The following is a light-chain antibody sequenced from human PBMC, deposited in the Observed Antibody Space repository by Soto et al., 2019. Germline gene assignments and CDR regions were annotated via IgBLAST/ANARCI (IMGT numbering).Light chain of an antibody. CDR3: HQRQSWPRT. Sequence: EIVLTQSPATLSSFPGDRVTLSCRASQAVNTRLAWYQHKPGQAPRLLIYLTSNRAAGIPARFSGSGSGTDFTLTISDVEHEDFAVYYCHQRQSWPRTFGQGTKGDI. V-gene: IGKV3-11*01. J-gene: IGKJ1*01. CDR1: QAVNTR. CDR2: LTS.